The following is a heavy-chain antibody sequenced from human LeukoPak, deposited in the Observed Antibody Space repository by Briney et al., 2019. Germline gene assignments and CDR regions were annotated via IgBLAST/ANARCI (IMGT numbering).Heavy chain of an antibody. CDR1: GFIVSSNY. CDR2: IYSSGST. D-gene: IGHD5-24*01. CDR3: ARTFVSGDGYKAGYFDY. J-gene: IGHJ4*02. V-gene: IGHV3-53*01. Sequence: PGGSLRLSCATSGFIVSSNYMSWVRQAPGRGLEWVSLIYSSGSTYYADSVKGRFTISRDNSKNALYLQMNSLSAEDTAVYYCARTFVSGDGYKAGYFDYWGQGTLVTVSS.